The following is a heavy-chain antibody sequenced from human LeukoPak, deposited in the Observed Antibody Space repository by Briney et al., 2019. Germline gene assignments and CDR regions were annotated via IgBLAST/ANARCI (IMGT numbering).Heavy chain of an antibody. Sequence: SETLSLTCTVSGGSITSYYWSWTRQPPGKGLEWIGYIHYSGITNHNPSLKSRVTISVDTSKNQFSLKLNSVTAADTAVYYCTRQSTVNTNDWFDPWGQGTLVTVSS. CDR3: TRQSTVNTNDWFDP. V-gene: IGHV4-59*08. CDR1: GGSITSYY. CDR2: IHYSGIT. J-gene: IGHJ5*02. D-gene: IGHD4-17*01.